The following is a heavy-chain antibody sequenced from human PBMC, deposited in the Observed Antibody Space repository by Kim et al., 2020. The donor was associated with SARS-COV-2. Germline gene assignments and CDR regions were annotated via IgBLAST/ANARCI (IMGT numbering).Heavy chain of an antibody. CDR1: GFTFDIYA. J-gene: IGHJ6*02. Sequence: GGSLRLSCVASGFTFDIYAMTWVRQAPGKGLEWVSVISGGGVNKFYADSVRGRFTISRDNPKNTLFLQMNSLRDEDTALYYCAKVVVMDDYNYYYYYGMDVWGQGTTVTVSS. V-gene: IGHV3-23*01. CDR2: ISGGGVNK. D-gene: IGHD3-16*01. CDR3: AKVVVMDDYNYYYYYGMDV.